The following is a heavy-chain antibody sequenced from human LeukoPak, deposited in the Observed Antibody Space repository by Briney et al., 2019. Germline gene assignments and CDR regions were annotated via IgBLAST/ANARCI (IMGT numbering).Heavy chain of an antibody. V-gene: IGHV1-3*01. Sequence: ASVKVSCKASGYTFTSYAMHWVRQAPGQRLEWMGWINAGNGNTKYSQKFQGRVTITRDTSASTAYMELSSLRSEDTAVYYCARAKGYSYGYTGDFDYWGQGTLVTVSS. CDR2: INAGNGNT. D-gene: IGHD5-18*01. CDR3: ARAKGYSYGYTGDFDY. J-gene: IGHJ4*02. CDR1: GYTFTSYA.